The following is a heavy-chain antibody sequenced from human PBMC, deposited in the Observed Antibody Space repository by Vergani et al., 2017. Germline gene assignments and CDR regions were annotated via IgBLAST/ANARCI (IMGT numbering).Heavy chain of an antibody. CDR1: NGSISSSSYY. J-gene: IGHJ4*02. V-gene: IGHV4-39*01. D-gene: IGHD3-9*01. CDR2: IYYSGST. CDR3: ARTESFILRYFHWAL. Sequence: QVQLQESGPGLVKPSETLSLTCIVSNGSISSSSYYWGWIRQPPGKGLEWIGSIYYSGSTYYNPSLESRISISVDTSKNQFSLEVTSVTAADTAIYFCARTESFILRYFHWALWGQGTLVTVSS.